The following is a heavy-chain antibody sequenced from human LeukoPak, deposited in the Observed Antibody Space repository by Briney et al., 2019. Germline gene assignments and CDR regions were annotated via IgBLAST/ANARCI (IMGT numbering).Heavy chain of an antibody. J-gene: IGHJ4*02. CDR1: GYTFTGYY. D-gene: IGHD3-22*01. CDR2: INPNSGGT. CDR3: ARGKVKYYDSSGYYVKWIDIDY. Sequence: ASVKVSCKASGYTFTGYYMHWVRQAPGQGLEWMGWINPNSGGTNYAQKFQGRVTMTRDTSISTAYMELSRLRSDDTAVYYCARGKVKYYDSSGYYVKWIDIDYWGQGTLVTVSS. V-gene: IGHV1-2*02.